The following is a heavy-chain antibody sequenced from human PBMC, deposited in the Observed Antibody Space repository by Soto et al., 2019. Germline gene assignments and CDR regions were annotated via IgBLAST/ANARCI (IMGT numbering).Heavy chain of an antibody. D-gene: IGHD6-19*01. J-gene: IGHJ1*01. V-gene: IGHV3-30*04. CDR1: GFTFSSFA. Sequence: QVHLVESGGGVVQPGRSLRLSCAGSGFTFSSFAMHWVRQAPGKGLEWVAVISFEGRTEYYADSVKGRFTISRDNSMKTLYLQMNSLRADDTAVYYCARDRIAVAGRDFQHWGQGTLVTVSS. CDR3: ARDRIAVAGRDFQH. CDR2: ISFEGRTE.